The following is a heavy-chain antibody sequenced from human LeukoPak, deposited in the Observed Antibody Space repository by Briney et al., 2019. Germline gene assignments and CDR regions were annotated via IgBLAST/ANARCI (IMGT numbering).Heavy chain of an antibody. J-gene: IGHJ4*02. CDR1: GFTFSDYT. CDR2: ISGGSRSI. Sequence: PGGSLRLSCAASGFTFSDYTMNWVRQAPGKGLEWVSYISGGSRSIYYVDSVKGRFTISRDNAKNSLYLQMNSLRAEDTAVYYCARVSSIWCFDYWAQGTLVTVSS. CDR3: ARVSSIWCFDY. D-gene: IGHD6-13*01. V-gene: IGHV3-48*04.